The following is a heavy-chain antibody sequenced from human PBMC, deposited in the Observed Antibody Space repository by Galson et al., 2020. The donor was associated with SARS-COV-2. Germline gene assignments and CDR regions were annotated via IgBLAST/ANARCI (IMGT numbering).Heavy chain of an antibody. V-gene: IGHV3-33*01. D-gene: IGHD3-9*01. J-gene: IGHJ4*02. CDR2: IWYDGSNK. Sequence: GGSLRLSCAASGFTFSSYGMPWVRQAPGKGLEWVAVIWYDGSNKYYADSVKGRFTISRDNSKNTLYLQMNSLRAEDTAVYYCARDLSPINPLDYWGQGTLVTVSS. CDR1: GFTFSSYG. CDR3: ARDLSPINPLDY.